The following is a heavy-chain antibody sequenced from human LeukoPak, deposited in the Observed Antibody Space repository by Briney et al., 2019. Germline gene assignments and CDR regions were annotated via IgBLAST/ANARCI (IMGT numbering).Heavy chain of an antibody. J-gene: IGHJ4*02. V-gene: IGHV3-21*01. CDR2: ISSSSSYI. D-gene: IGHD3-10*01. Sequence: PGGSLRLSCAASGFTFSSYSMNWVRQAPGKGLEWVSSISSSSSYIYYADPVKGRFTISRDNAKNSLYLQMNSLRAEDTALYYCASVDYYGSGNYYNDVDYWGQGTLVTASS. CDR1: GFTFSSYS. CDR3: ASVDYYGSGNYYNDVDY.